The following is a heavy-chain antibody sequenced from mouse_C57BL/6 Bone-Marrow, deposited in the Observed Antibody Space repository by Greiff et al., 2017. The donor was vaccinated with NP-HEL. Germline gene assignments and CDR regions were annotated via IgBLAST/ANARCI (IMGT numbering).Heavy chain of an antibody. J-gene: IGHJ4*01. V-gene: IGHV1-7*01. Sequence: VQLVDSGAELAKPGASVKLSCKASGYTFTSYWMHWVKQRPGQGLEWIGYINPSSGYTKYNQKFKDKATLTADKSSSTAYMQLSSLTYEDSAVYYCAREDYGNYVDYYAMDYWGQGTSVTVSS. CDR1: GYTFTSYW. CDR2: INPSSGYT. CDR3: AREDYGNYVDYYAMDY. D-gene: IGHD2-1*01.